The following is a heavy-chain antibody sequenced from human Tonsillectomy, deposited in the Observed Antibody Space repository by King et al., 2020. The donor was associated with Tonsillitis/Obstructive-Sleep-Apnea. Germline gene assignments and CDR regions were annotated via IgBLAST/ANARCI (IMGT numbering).Heavy chain of an antibody. CDR2: INPYTGNT. J-gene: IGHJ6*02. V-gene: IGHV1-18*01. CDR1: GYTFSNYG. D-gene: IGHD5-12*01. CDR3: ARDLRETVATITGGMGV. Sequence: VQLVESGAEVKKPGASVKVSCKASGYTFSNYGISWVRQAPGQGLEWMGWINPYTGNTNYAQKLQVRVTITTDTSTSTAYMNLRSLRSGDTAVYYCARDLRETVATITGGMGVWGQGTTVTV.